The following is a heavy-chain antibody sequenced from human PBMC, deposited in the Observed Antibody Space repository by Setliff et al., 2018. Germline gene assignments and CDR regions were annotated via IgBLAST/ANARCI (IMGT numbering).Heavy chain of an antibody. J-gene: IGHJ4*02. CDR1: GATFSSYG. CDR3: ARGAHYGDYIDDY. V-gene: IGHV1-69*05. Sequence: SVKVSCKASGATFSSYGISWVRQAPGQGLEWMGGTIPMFGTTEYAQKFQGRLTIITDESTNTAFMELSSLRSEDSAVYYCARGAHYGDYIDDYWGQGTLVTVSS. D-gene: IGHD4-17*01. CDR2: TIPMFGTT.